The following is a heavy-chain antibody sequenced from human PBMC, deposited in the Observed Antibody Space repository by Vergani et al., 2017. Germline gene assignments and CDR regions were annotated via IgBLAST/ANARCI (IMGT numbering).Heavy chain of an antibody. Sequence: QVQLQQWGAGLLKPSETLSLTCAVYGGSFSGYYWSWIRQPPGKGLEWIGEINHLGSTNYNPSLKSRITITVDTSKNQFSLKLSSVTAADTAVYYCARHGLSGAAAGAFDIWGQGTMVTVSS. CDR3: ARHGLSGAAAGAFDI. D-gene: IGHD6-13*01. V-gene: IGHV4-34*01. J-gene: IGHJ3*02. CDR2: INHLGST. CDR1: GGSFSGYY.